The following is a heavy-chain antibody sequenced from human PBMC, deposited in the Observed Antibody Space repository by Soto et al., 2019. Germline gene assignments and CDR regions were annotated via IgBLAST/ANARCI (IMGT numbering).Heavy chain of an antibody. CDR3: AIDTATPVRFDR. D-gene: IGHD4-17*01. J-gene: IGHJ4*02. V-gene: IGHV4-59*01. CDR1: GESISTYH. Sequence: QVQLQESGPRLVNPSETLSLTCTVSGESISTYHWGWIRQPPGKGLEWIGYTHYSGDTNYNPSLNSRVTISLDASKNQFSLELTSVTAADTAVYYCAIDTATPVRFDRWGQGTLVSVSA. CDR2: THYSGDT.